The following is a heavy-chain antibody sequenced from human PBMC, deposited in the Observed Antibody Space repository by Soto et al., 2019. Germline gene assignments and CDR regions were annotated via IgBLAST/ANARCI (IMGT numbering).Heavy chain of an antibody. J-gene: IGHJ6*02. CDR1: GFTRSDFA. Sequence: QVQLVQSGGGVVQHGRSLRLSCAASGFTRSDFAMHWVRQAPGKGLEWVALISNDGGIEHYGDSVRGRFTISRDNSKHMLYLQMTSLRVEDTAVYYCARAVPGMDVLGQGTTVTVSS. CDR3: ARAVPGMDV. V-gene: IGHV3-30-3*01. CDR2: ISNDGGIE.